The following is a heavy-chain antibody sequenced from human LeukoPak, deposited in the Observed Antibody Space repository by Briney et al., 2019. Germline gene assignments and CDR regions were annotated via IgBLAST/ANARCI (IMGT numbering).Heavy chain of an antibody. CDR3: ARVEMATIDY. Sequence: PGGSLRLSCAASGNYWMHWVRQAPGKGLEWVANIKQDGSEKYYVDSVKGRFTISRDNAKNSLYLQMNSLRAEDTAVYYCARVEMATIDYWGQGTLVTVSS. V-gene: IGHV3-7*03. CDR2: IKQDGSEK. D-gene: IGHD5-24*01. CDR1: GNYW. J-gene: IGHJ4*02.